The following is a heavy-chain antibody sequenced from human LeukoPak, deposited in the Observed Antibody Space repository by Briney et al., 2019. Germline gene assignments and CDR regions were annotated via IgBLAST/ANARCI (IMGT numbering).Heavy chain of an antibody. Sequence: ASVKVSCKASGGTFSSYTISWVRQAPGQGLEWMGRIIPILGIANYAQKFQGRVTITADKSTSTAYMELSSLRSEDTAVYYCARFSQRATIFGVVIIPDYWGQGTLVTVSS. V-gene: IGHV1-69*02. D-gene: IGHD3-3*01. CDR2: IIPILGIA. CDR1: GGTFSSYT. J-gene: IGHJ4*02. CDR3: ARFSQRATIFGVVIIPDY.